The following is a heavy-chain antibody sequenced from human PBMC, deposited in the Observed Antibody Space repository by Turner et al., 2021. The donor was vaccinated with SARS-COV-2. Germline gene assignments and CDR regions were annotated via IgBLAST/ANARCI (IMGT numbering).Heavy chain of an antibody. Sequence: VQLVQSGAEVKKPGSSVKVSCKASGGTFSSYAITWVRQAPGQGLEWMGGIIPIFGTSNYAQKFQGRVTITADESTSTAYMELSSLRSEDTAVYYCARYCSGGSCYSFGYYYYGMDVWGQGTTVTVSS. CDR3: ARYCSGGSCYSFGYYYYGMDV. V-gene: IGHV1-69*01. D-gene: IGHD2-15*01. CDR1: GGTFSSYA. J-gene: IGHJ6*02. CDR2: IIPIFGTS.